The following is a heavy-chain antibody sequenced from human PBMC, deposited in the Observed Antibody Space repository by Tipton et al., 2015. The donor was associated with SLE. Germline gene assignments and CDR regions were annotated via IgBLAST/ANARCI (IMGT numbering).Heavy chain of an antibody. V-gene: IGHV4-4*02. CDR3: ARGRVPDY. J-gene: IGHJ4*02. CDR1: GGSISSSNW. CDR2: INHSGST. Sequence: TLSLTCAVSGGSISSSNWWSWVRQPPGKGLEWIGEINHSGSTNYNPSLKSRVTISVDTSKNQFSLNLSSVTAADTAVYYCARGRVPDYWGQGTLVTVSS.